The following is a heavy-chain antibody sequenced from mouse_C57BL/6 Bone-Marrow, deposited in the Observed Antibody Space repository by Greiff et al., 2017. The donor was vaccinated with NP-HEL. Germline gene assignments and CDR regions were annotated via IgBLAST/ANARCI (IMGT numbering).Heavy chain of an antibody. J-gene: IGHJ4*01. V-gene: IGHV1-81*01. CDR1: GYTFTSYG. CDR2: IYPRSGNT. CDR3: ATEGGKRDAMDY. Sequence: QVQLQQSGAELARPGASVKLSCKASGYTFTSYGISWVKQRTGQGLEWIGEIYPRSGNTYYNEKFKGKATLTADKSSNTAYMELRSLTSEDSAVYFCATEGGKRDAMDYWGQGTSVTVSS. D-gene: IGHD1-1*02.